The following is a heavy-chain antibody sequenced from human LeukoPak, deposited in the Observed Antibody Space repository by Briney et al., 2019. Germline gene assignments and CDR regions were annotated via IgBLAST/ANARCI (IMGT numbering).Heavy chain of an antibody. D-gene: IGHD4/OR15-4a*01. CDR2: IKQDGSEK. CDR1: GFTFSSYA. V-gene: IGHV3-7*01. Sequence: GGSLRLSCAASGFTFSSYAMSWVRQAPGKGLEWVANIKQDGSEKYYVDSVKGRFTISRDNAKNSLYLQMNSLRAEDTAVYYCARSPFGVLTQYYMDVWGKGTTVTISS. CDR3: ARSPFGVLTQYYMDV. J-gene: IGHJ6*03.